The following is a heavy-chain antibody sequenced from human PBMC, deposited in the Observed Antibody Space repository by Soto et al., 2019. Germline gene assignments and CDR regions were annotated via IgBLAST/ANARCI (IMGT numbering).Heavy chain of an antibody. CDR2: IRGSGGST. CDR1: GFTFSSYA. V-gene: IGHV3-23*01. J-gene: IGHJ5*02. D-gene: IGHD6-13*01. CDR3: AKVGVGSSWQKNWFDP. Sequence: EVQLLESGGGLVQPGGSLRLSCAASGFTFSSYAMSWVRQAQGKGLEWVSAIRGSGGSTYYADSVKGRFTISRDNSKNTRYLQMNSVIAEDTAVYYCAKVGVGSSWQKNWFDPCGQGTLVTVSS.